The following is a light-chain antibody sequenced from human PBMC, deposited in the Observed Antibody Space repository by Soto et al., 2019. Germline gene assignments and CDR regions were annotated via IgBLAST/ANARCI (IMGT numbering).Light chain of an antibody. Sequence: EIVLTQSPGTLSLSPGERATLSCRASQSVSSTYLAWYQQKPGQAPRLLIYGASSRASGIPDRFSGSGSGTDFTLTISRLDPEDFATYYFLCYITYPWTFGQGTKVEIK. V-gene: IGKV3-20*01. J-gene: IGKJ1*01. CDR2: GAS. CDR1: QSVSSTY. CDR3: LCYITYPWT.